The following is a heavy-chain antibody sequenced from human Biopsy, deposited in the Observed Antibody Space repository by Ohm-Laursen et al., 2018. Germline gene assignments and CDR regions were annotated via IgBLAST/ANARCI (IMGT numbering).Heavy chain of an antibody. V-gene: IGHV1-2*02. Sequence: GASVKVSCKASGYTFTAFSVHWLRQAPGQGLEWMGWINPKSGDTDYPQNFQGRVSMTRDTSISTAYMDLSGLRSDDTAVYYCARGRRHCSGTCSRWYFDLWGRGTLVTVSS. CDR3: ARGRRHCSGTCSRWYFDL. D-gene: IGHD2-2*01. CDR2: INPKSGDT. J-gene: IGHJ2*01. CDR1: GYTFTAFS.